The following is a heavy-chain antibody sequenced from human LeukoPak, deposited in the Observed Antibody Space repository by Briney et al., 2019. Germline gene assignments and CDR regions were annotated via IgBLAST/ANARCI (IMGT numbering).Heavy chain of an antibody. CDR2: INTNTGNP. CDR3: ARLDRTGEPDRDAFDI. V-gene: IGHV7-4-1*02. Sequence: ASVKVSCKASGYTFTSYAMNWVRQAPGQGLEWMGWINTNTGNPTYAQGFTGRFVFSLDTSVSTAYLQISSLKAEDTAVYYCARLDRTGEPDRDAFDIWGQGTMVTVSS. J-gene: IGHJ3*02. CDR1: GYTFTSYA. D-gene: IGHD7-27*01.